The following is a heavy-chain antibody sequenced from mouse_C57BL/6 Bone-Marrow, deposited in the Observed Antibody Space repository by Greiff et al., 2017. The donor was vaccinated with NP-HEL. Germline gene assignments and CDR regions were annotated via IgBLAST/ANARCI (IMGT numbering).Heavy chain of an antibody. J-gene: IGHJ4*01. CDR2: IDPETGGT. Sequence: QVHVKQSGAELVRPGASVTLSCKASGYTFTDYEMHWVKQTPVHGLEWIGAIDPETGGTAYNQKFKGKAILTADKSSSTAYMELRSLTSEDSAVYYCTRSFYDYDGADAMDYWGQGTSVTVSS. CDR3: TRSFYDYDGADAMDY. V-gene: IGHV1-15*01. D-gene: IGHD2-4*01. CDR1: GYTFTDYE.